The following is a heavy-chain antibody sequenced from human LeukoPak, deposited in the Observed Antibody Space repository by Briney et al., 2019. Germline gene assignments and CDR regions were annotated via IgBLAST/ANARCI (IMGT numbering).Heavy chain of an antibody. J-gene: IGHJ5*02. D-gene: IGHD2-2*01. Sequence: GGSLRLSCAASGFTFSSYEMNWVRQAPGKGLEWVSYISSSGSTIYYADSVKGRFTISRDNAKNSLYLQMNSLRAEDTAVYYCARGIVVVPAATKRQEKTGPNWFDPWGQGTLVTVSS. CDR3: ARGIVVVPAATKRQEKTGPNWFDP. V-gene: IGHV3-48*03. CDR2: ISSSGSTI. CDR1: GFTFSSYE.